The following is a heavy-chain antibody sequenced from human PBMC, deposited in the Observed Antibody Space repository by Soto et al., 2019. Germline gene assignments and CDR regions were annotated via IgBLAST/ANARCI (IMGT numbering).Heavy chain of an antibody. D-gene: IGHD2-2*01. CDR1: GFTFSSYA. J-gene: IGHJ5*02. Sequence: GGSLRLSCAASGFTFSSYAMSWVRQAPGKGLEWVSAISGSGGSTYYADSVKGRFTISRDNSKNTRYLQMNSLRAEDTAVYYCAKEGYCRSTSCYPYNWFDPWGQGTLVTVYS. V-gene: IGHV3-23*01. CDR2: ISGSGGST. CDR3: AKEGYCRSTSCYPYNWFDP.